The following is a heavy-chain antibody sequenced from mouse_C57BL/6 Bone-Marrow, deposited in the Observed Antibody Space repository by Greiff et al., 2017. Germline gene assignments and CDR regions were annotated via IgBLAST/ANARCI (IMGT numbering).Heavy chain of an antibody. CDR1: GFSLTSYG. J-gene: IGHJ4*01. CDR3: AKGEIYYDYDPFYCYAMDY. Sequence: QVQLKESGPGLVAPSQSLSITCTVSGFSLTSYGVSWVRQPPGKGLEWLGVIWGDGSTNYHSALISRLSISKDNSKSQVFLKLNSLQTDDTATYYSAKGEIYYDYDPFYCYAMDYWGQGTSVTVSS. CDR2: IWGDGST. V-gene: IGHV2-3*01. D-gene: IGHD2-4*01.